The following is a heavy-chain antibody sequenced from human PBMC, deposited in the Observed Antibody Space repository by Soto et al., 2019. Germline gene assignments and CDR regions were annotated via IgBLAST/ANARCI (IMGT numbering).Heavy chain of an antibody. CDR2: INHSGST. J-gene: IGHJ4*02. CDR1: GGSFSGYY. CDR3: ARGRSYYDILPGATRRAPFDY. Sequence: QVQLQQWGAGLLKPSETLSLTCAVYGGSFSGYYWSWIRQPPGKGLEWIGEINHSGSTNYNPSLKSRVTISVDTSKTQFSHTLSSVTAADTAVYCCARGRSYYDILPGATRRAPFDYWGQGTLVTVSS. V-gene: IGHV4-34*01. D-gene: IGHD3-9*01.